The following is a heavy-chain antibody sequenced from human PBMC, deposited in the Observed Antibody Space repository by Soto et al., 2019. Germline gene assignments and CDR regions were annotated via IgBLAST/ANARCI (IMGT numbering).Heavy chain of an antibody. CDR3: ATNRGGTPTPFDY. CDR2: IYYSGST. Sequence: SEPLSLTCTVSGGSISNYYWTWIRQPPGKGLEWIGYIYYSGSTNYNPSLKSRVTISVDTSKNQFSLKLSSVTAVDTAVYYCATNRGGTPTPFDYWGQGTLVTVSS. V-gene: IGHV4-59*01. D-gene: IGHD2-15*01. CDR1: GGSISNYY. J-gene: IGHJ4*02.